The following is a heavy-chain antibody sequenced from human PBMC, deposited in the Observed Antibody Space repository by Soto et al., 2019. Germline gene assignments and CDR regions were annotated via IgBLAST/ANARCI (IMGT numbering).Heavy chain of an antibody. J-gene: IGHJ4*01. Sequence: QVQLQESGPGLVKPSGTLSLTCSVSGGSISSESFYWSWVRQHPGKGLEWIGEISHGGNTNYNPSLKSRATISLDKSNNQFSLSLSFVTAADTALYYCATTTVAVAGLDWGHGTPVTVSS. CDR1: GGSISSESFY. CDR2: ISHGGNT. D-gene: IGHD6-13*01. V-gene: IGHV4-4*02. CDR3: ATTTVAVAGLD.